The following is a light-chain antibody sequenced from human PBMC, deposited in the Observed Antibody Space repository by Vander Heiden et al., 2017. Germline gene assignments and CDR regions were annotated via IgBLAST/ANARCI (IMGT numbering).Light chain of an antibody. CDR3: QQSSSTPPR. J-gene: IGKJ1*01. CDR1: QSISSY. V-gene: IGKV1-39*01. Sequence: DIQMTQSPSSLSASVGDRVTITCRASQSISSYLNWYQQKPGKAPKLLIYAASSLQSGVPSRFSGSGSGTDFTLTISSLQPEDFATYYCQQSSSTPPRFAQEAKVEIK. CDR2: AAS.